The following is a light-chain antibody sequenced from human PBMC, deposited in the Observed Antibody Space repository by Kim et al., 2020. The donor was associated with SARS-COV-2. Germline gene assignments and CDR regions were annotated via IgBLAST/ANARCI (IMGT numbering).Light chain of an antibody. CDR1: HIRVKS. J-gene: IGLJ2*01. CDR2: YDT. Sequence: PGKTTSISGGGEHIRVKSVHWSRQKPGQAPVVVIHYDTDRPSGIPERFSGSNSGNTATLTITGVEAGDEADYYCQVWDNSRVHLVFGGGTQLTVL. CDR3: QVWDNSRVHLV. V-gene: IGLV3-21*04.